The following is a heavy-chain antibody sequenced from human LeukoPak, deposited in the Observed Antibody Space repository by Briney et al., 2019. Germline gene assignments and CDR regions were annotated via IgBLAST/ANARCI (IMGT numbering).Heavy chain of an antibody. Sequence: GGSLRLSCVASGFAFSNYEMNWVRQAPGKGLEWISYISTSGSTPFYAGSVKGRFTISRDNAKNSLYLQMKSLRAEDTAVYYCARQDRSGYSLDYWGQGTLVTVSS. D-gene: IGHD3-22*01. CDR3: ARQDRSGYSLDY. V-gene: IGHV3-48*03. CDR1: GFAFSNYE. CDR2: ISTSGSTP. J-gene: IGHJ4*02.